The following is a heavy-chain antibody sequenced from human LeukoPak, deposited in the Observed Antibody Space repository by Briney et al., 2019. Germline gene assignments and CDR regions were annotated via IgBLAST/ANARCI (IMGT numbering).Heavy chain of an antibody. CDR2: INPSGGST. J-gene: IGHJ4*02. V-gene: IGHV1-46*01. D-gene: IGHD3-22*01. CDR1: GYTFTSYY. Sequence: ASVKVSCKASGYTFTSYYMHWVRQAPGQGLEWMGIINPSGGSTSYAQKFQGRVTMTRDTSTSTVYMELSSLRSEDTAVYYCARGGYYYDSSGYLFDYWGQGTLVTVSS. CDR3: ARGGYYYDSSGYLFDY.